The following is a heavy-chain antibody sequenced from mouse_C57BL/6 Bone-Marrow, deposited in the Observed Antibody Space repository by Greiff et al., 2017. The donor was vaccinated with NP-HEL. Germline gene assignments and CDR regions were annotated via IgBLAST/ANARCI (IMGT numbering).Heavy chain of an antibody. J-gene: IGHJ1*03. V-gene: IGHV1-54*01. CDR2: INPGSGGT. D-gene: IGHD3-3*01. Sequence: VQLQQSGAELVRPGTSVKVSCKASGYAFTNYLIEWVKQRPGQGLEWIGVINPGSGGTNYNEKFKGKATLTADKSSSTAYMQLSSLTSEDSAVYVCARWEGDGYFDVWGTGTTVTVSS. CDR3: ARWEGDGYFDV. CDR1: GYAFTNYL.